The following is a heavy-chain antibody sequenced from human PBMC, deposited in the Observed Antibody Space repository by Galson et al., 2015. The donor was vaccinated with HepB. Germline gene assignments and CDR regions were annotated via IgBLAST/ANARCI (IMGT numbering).Heavy chain of an antibody. CDR1: GFPFSSYA. CDR3: SRHEDVIDY. CDR2: ITGGGGST. V-gene: IGHV3-23*01. D-gene: IGHD2-15*01. J-gene: IGHJ4*02. Sequence: SLRLSCAASGFPFSSYAMTWVRQAPGKGLEWVSAITGGGGSTYYADSVKGRFTISRDNSKNTLYLQMTSLRAEDTGLYYCSRHEDVIDYWGQGTRVTVSS.